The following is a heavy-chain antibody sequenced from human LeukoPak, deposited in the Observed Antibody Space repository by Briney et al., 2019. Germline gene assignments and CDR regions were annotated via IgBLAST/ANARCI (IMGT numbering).Heavy chain of an antibody. CDR1: GYPFTSYG. J-gene: IGHJ4*02. Sequence: ASVKVSCKASGYPFTSYGISWVRQAPGQGLEWMGWISAYNGNTNYAQSFQDRVTMTTDTPTTTAYMELRSLRSDDTAVYYCARVDLYYDSGYTQAANDYWGRGTLVTVSS. V-gene: IGHV1-18*01. CDR2: ISAYNGNT. CDR3: ARVDLYYDSGYTQAANDY. D-gene: IGHD3-16*01.